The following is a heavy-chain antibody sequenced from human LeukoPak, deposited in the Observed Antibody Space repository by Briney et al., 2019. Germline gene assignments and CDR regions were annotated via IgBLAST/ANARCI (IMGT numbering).Heavy chain of an antibody. J-gene: IGHJ4*02. CDR2: ISWNSGSI. Sequence: GGSLRLSCAASGFIFDDYAMHWVRQAPGKGLEWVSGISWNSGSIGYADSVKGRFTISRDNAKNSLYLQMNSLRAEDTALYYCSKDRDYSSSGASVDYWGQGTLVTVSS. CDR3: SKDRDYSSSGASVDY. CDR1: GFIFDDYA. D-gene: IGHD6-6*01. V-gene: IGHV3-9*01.